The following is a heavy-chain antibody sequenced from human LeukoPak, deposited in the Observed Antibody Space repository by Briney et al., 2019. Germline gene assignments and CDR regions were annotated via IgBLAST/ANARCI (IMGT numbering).Heavy chain of an antibody. CDR1: GGSISSSSYY. J-gene: IGHJ4*02. CDR2: IYYSGST. CDR3: ARALAAAGPRYFDY. V-gene: IGHV4-39*01. D-gene: IGHD6-13*01. Sequence: TSETLSLTCTVSGGSISSSSYYWGWIRQPPGKGLEWIESIYYSGSTYYNPSLKSRVTISVDTSKNKFSLKLSSVTAADTAVYYCARALAAAGPRYFDYWGQGTLVTVSS.